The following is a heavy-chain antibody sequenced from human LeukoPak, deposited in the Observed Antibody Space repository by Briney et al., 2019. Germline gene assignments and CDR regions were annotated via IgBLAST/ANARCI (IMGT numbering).Heavy chain of an antibody. CDR1: GCAISDYN. CDR3: ARDSSSGWYNY. J-gene: IGHJ4*02. Sequence: SETLSLTCTVSGCAISDYNWNWIRQPAGKGLEWIGRFYTSGRTNYNPSLKSRVTMSVDTSKNQLSLKLTSVTAADTAVYYCARDSSSGWYNYWGQGMLVTVSS. CDR2: FYTSGRT. D-gene: IGHD6-19*01. V-gene: IGHV4-4*07.